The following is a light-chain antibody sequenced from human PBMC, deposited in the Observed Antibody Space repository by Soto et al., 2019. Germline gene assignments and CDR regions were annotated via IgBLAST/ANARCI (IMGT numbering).Light chain of an antibody. CDR3: QQRSNWPST. Sequence: EIVLTQSPATLSLSPGERATLSCRASQSISSYLAWYQQKPGQDPRLLIYDASNRATGIPARFSGSGSGTDSTLTISSLEPEDFAVYYCQQRSNWPSTFGQGTRLEIK. V-gene: IGKV3-11*01. CDR1: QSISSY. CDR2: DAS. J-gene: IGKJ5*01.